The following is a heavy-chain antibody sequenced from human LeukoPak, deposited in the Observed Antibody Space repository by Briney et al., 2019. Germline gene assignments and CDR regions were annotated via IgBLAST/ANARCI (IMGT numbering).Heavy chain of an antibody. CDR1: GGTFSSYA. J-gene: IGHJ5*02. Sequence: SVKVSCKASGGTFSSYAISWVRQAPGQGLEWMGGIIPIFGTANYAQKFQGRVTITAGESASTAYMELSSLRSEDTAVYYCARNQNYYDSSGYYSNWFDPWGQGTLVTVSS. CDR2: IIPIFGTA. V-gene: IGHV1-69*13. CDR3: ARNQNYYDSSGYYSNWFDP. D-gene: IGHD3-22*01.